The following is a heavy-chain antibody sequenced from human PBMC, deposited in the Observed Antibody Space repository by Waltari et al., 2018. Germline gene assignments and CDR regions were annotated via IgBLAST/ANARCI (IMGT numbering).Heavy chain of an antibody. Sequence: QVQLVQSGAEVKKPGSSVKVSCKASGGTFRSYAISWVRPAPGQGLEWMGGIIPIFGTANYAHKFQGRVTITTDESTSTAYMELSSLRSEDTAVYYCARETYYYDSSGYYYYYYGMDVWGQGTTVTVSS. CDR1: GGTFRSYA. D-gene: IGHD3-22*01. CDR3: ARETYYYDSSGYYYYYYGMDV. CDR2: IIPIFGTA. J-gene: IGHJ6*02. V-gene: IGHV1-69*05.